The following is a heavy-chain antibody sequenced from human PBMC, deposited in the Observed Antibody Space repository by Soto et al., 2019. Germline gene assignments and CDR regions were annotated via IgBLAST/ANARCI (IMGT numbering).Heavy chain of an antibody. CDR3: ARDRGPGMDV. D-gene: IGHD3-10*01. CDR2: IYYSGST. Sequence: SETLSLTCTVSGGSISRGDYYWSWIRQHPGKGLEWIGYIYYSGSTYYNPSLKSRVTISVDTSKNQFSLKLSSVTAADTAVYYCARDRGPGMDVWGQGTTVTVSS. J-gene: IGHJ6*02. CDR1: GGSISRGDYY. V-gene: IGHV4-31*03.